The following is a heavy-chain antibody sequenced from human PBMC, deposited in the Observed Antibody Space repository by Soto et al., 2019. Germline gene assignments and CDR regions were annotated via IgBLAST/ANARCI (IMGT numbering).Heavy chain of an antibody. CDR1: GFTFSGSW. V-gene: IGHV3-74*01. D-gene: IGHD3-10*01. J-gene: IGHJ4*02. Sequence: EVQLVESGGGLVQPGGSLRLSCAASGFTFSGSWMHWVRQAPGKGLVWVSRINGDGSGTSYADFVKGRFTISRDDAKKTLFLQMNGLRAEDTAVYYCARGIFGSGTANDYWGQGTLVTVSS. CDR3: ARGIFGSGTANDY. CDR2: INGDGSGT.